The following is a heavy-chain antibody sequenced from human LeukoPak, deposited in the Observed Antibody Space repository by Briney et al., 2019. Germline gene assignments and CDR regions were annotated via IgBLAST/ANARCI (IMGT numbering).Heavy chain of an antibody. Sequence: MASETLSLTCTVSGYAITSGGFSWNWIRQPPGKGLEWIGCIYDRGPAYYNPSLKSRFTISVDRPKNQFFLNVTSLTAADTAVYYFARSRQASGLFNSWGQGTLVVVSS. CDR3: ARSRQASGLFNS. CDR2: IYDRGPA. J-gene: IGHJ5*01. CDR1: GYAITSGGFS. D-gene: IGHD3-10*01. V-gene: IGHV4-30-2*01.